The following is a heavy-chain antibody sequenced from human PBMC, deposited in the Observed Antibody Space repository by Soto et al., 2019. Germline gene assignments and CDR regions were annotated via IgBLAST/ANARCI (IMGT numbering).Heavy chain of an antibody. CDR2: IYYSGNT. CDR3: ARVTTALRRAAFDV. D-gene: IGHD4-17*01. CDR1: GGSISGYY. V-gene: IGHV4-59*01. Sequence: SETLSLTCNVSGGSISGYYWSWIRQPPGKGLEYIAYIYYSGNTNYNPSLKSRVTISIDTSKKQFSLMLTSVTAADTAVYYCARVTTALRRAAFDVWGQGTMVTVS. J-gene: IGHJ3*01.